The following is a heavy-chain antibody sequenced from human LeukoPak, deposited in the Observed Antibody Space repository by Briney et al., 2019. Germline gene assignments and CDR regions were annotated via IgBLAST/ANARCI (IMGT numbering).Heavy chain of an antibody. V-gene: IGHV3-23*01. CDR1: GIVFSSYA. J-gene: IGHJ6*03. CDR2: GGSGGST. CDR3: AKMREPYYHSYYMDA. Sequence: GGSLRLSCAAYGIVFSSYAMRWVRQAPGKGLEWVSYGGSGGSTYYADSVKGRFTVSRDNSKSTLYLQMDSVTAEDTAVYYCAKMREPYYHSYYMDAWGKGTTVTGSS.